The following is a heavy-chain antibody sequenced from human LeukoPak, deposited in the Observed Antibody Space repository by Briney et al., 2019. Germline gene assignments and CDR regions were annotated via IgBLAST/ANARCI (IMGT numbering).Heavy chain of an antibody. CDR2: MNPNSGNT. V-gene: IGHV1-8*01. CDR3: ARVVYDSSGYWDYFDY. J-gene: IGHJ4*02. D-gene: IGHD3-22*01. CDR1: GYTFTSYD. Sequence: ASVKVSCKASGYTFTSYDINWVRQATGQGLEWMGWMNPNSGNTGYAQKFQGRVTMTRNTSISTAYMELSSLRSGDTAVYYCARVVYDSSGYWDYFDYWGQGTLVTVSS.